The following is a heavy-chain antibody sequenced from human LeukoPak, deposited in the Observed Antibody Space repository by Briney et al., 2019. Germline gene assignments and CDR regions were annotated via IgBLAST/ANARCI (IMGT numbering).Heavy chain of an antibody. CDR3: ARDRGTGDFDY. D-gene: IGHD7-27*01. J-gene: IGHJ4*02. CDR1: GGTFSSYA. V-gene: IGHV1-69*05. CDR2: IIPIFGTA. Sequence: ASVKVSCKASGGTFSSYAISWVRQAPGQGLEWMGRIIPIFGTANYAQKFQGRVTITTDESTSTAYMELSSLRSEDTAVYYRARDRGTGDFDYWGQGTLVIVSS.